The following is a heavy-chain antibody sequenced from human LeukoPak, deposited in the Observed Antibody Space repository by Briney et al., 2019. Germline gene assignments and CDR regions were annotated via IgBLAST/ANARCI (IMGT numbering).Heavy chain of an antibody. CDR2: IYTSG. CDR1: GGSITSGGYY. CDR3: ARQSAYSSSSGYGY. D-gene: IGHD6-6*01. J-gene: IGHJ4*02. V-gene: IGHV4-61*02. Sequence: SETLSLTCTVSGGSITSGGYYWCWFRQPAGKGLEWIGRIYTSGSTNYNTNYNPSLKSRVTISVDTSKNQFSLKLTSVTAADTAVYYCARQSAYSSSSGYGYWGQGTLVTVSS.